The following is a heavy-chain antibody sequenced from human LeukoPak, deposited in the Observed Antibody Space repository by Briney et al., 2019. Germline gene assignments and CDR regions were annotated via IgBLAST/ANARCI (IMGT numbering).Heavy chain of an antibody. V-gene: IGHV3-21*01. CDR2: ISSSSSYI. Sequence: GGTLRLSCAVSGFTFSSYSMNWVRQAPGKGLEWVSSISSSSSYIYYAHPVKGRFTISRDNAKNSLYLQMNSLRAEDTAVYYCASSSRGGFPRATKQLVPDWGQGTLVTVSS. CDR1: GFTFSSYS. CDR3: ASSSRGGFPRATKQLVPD. D-gene: IGHD6-13*01. J-gene: IGHJ4*02.